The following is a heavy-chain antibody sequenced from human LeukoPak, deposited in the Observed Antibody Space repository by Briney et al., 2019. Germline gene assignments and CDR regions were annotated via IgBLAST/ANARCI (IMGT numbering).Heavy chain of an antibody. J-gene: IGHJ4*02. V-gene: IGHV4-39*01. D-gene: IGHD3-3*01. CDR3: ARLWSGLRPPHY. CDR2: VYYRGNT. CDR1: GGSTSSTTYY. Sequence: PSETLSLTCTVSGGSTSSTTYYWGWMRQPPGKGLAWIGSVYYRGNTYYNPSLKSRVTISVVTSKSQFSLRLNSVTAADTSVYYCARLWSGLRPPHYWGQGTLVIVSS.